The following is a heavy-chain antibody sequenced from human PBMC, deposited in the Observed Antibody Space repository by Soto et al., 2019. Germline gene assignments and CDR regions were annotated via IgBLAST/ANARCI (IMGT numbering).Heavy chain of an antibody. D-gene: IGHD3-10*01. CDR2: IYHSGST. CDR3: ARDGGITMVRGVMQWFEP. V-gene: IGHV4-4*02. Sequence: SETLSLTCAVSGGSISSSNWWRWVRQPPGKGLEGIGEIYHSGSTNYNPALKSRGTISVDKSKNQFSLKLSSVTAADTAVYYCARDGGITMVRGVMQWFEPWGQGTLVTVSS. J-gene: IGHJ5*02. CDR1: GGSISSSNW.